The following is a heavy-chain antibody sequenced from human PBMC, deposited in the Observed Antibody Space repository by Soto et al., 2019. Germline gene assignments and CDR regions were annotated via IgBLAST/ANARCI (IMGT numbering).Heavy chain of an antibody. J-gene: IGHJ5*02. D-gene: IGHD6-19*01. CDR3: ARAGSVKGWFKVPALKVDP. CDR1: GGSISSGGYY. V-gene: IGHV4-31*03. Sequence: PSETLSLTCTVSGGSISSGGYYWSWIRQHPGKGLEWIGYIYYSGSTYYNPSLKSRVTISVDTSKNQFSLKLSSVTAADTAVYYCARAGSVKGWFKVPALKVDPWGQGTLVTVSS. CDR2: IYYSGST.